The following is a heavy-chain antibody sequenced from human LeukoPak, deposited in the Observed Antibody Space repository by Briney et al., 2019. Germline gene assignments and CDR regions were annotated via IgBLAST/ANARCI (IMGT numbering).Heavy chain of an antibody. Sequence: ASVKVSCKASGYTFTSYDINWVRQATGQGLEWLGWMNPNSGNTGFAQKFQGRVTMTRNTSISTAYMELSSLRSEDTAVYYCARTTRSGYYWYFDLWGRGTLVTVSS. D-gene: IGHD3-3*01. V-gene: IGHV1-8*01. CDR1: GYTFTSYD. J-gene: IGHJ2*01. CDR2: MNPNSGNT. CDR3: ARTTRSGYYWYFDL.